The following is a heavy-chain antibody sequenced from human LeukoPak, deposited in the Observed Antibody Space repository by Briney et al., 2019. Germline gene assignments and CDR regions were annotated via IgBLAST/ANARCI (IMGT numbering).Heavy chain of an antibody. Sequence: PGRSLRLSCAASGFTFDDYAMHWVRQAPGKGLEWVSGVSWNSGSIGYADSVKGRFTISRDNAKNSLYLQVNSLRAEDTALYYCAKSAYCSGGSCYQVYFQHWGQGTLVTVSS. J-gene: IGHJ1*01. V-gene: IGHV3-9*01. CDR3: AKSAYCSGGSCYQVYFQH. CDR1: GFTFDDYA. D-gene: IGHD2-15*01. CDR2: VSWNSGSI.